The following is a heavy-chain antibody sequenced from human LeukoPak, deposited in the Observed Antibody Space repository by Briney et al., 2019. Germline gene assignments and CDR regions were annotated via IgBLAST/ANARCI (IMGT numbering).Heavy chain of an antibody. J-gene: IGHJ4*02. CDR3: ARVQGNLHGDHEIGHFDY. CDR1: GFTFSHFA. Sequence: GGSLRLSCTASGFTFSHFAMHWVRQAPDKGLEWVAIISYDGVNKYHVDSVKGRFTISRDNSKNTLYLQMNNLRSEDTAVYYCARVQGNLHGDHEIGHFDYWGQGALVIVSP. V-gene: IGHV3-30-3*01. CDR2: ISYDGVNK. D-gene: IGHD2-21*01.